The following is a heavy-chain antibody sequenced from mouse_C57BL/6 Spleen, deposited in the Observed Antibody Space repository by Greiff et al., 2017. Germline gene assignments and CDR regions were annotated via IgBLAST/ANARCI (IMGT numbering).Heavy chain of an antibody. CDR1: GFTFSDYG. Sequence: EVMLVESGGGLVKPGGSLKLSCAASGFTFSDYGMHWVRQAPEKGLEWVAYISSDSSTIYYADTVKGRITISRDNAKNTLFLQMTSLRSEDPAMYYCATYSGFAYWGQGTLVTVSA. CDR3: ATYSGFAY. J-gene: IGHJ3*01. D-gene: IGHD2-10*01. CDR2: ISSDSSTI. V-gene: IGHV5-17*01.